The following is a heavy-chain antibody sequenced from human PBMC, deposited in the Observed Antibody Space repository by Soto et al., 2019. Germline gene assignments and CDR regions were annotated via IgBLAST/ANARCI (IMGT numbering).Heavy chain of an antibody. V-gene: IGHV1-18*01. J-gene: IGHJ5*02. CDR3: ARDWYPRFDP. CDR2: INPSSGET. D-gene: IGHD6-13*01. CDR1: GYTFSTYG. Sequence: QIQLVQSGPEVKKPGASVKVSCKASGYTFSTYGITWVRQAPGQGLEWMGWINPSSGETNYAQNFQGRVTVTPDTSVTTAYLELRNLRSDDTAAYYCARDWYPRFDPWGQGTLVTVSS.